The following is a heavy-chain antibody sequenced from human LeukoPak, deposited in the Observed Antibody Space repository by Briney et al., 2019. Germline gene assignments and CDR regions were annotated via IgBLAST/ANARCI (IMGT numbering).Heavy chain of an antibody. Sequence: PGRSLRLSCAASGFTFSSYAMHWVRQAPGKGLEWVSIIYSGGSTYYADSVKGRFTISRHNSKNTLYLQMNSLRSEDTAVYYCAREVGGSAFDIWGQGTMVTVSS. CDR3: AREVGGSAFDI. J-gene: IGHJ3*02. D-gene: IGHD3-16*01. CDR2: IYSGGST. V-gene: IGHV3-53*04. CDR1: GFTFSSYA.